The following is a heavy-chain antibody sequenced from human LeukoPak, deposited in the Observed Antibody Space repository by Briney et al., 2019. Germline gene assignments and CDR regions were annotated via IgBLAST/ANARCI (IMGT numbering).Heavy chain of an antibody. Sequence: PVGSLRLSCAASGFTVSTNGMIWVRQPPGQGLEWVSAIYNTGSTYNADSVKGRFTITRHNSKNTVCLQMTNLRADETDVYYCARVDTTLSYEIDVWGQGTPVTVSS. CDR1: GFTVSTNG. CDR3: ARVDTTLSYEIDV. V-gene: IGHV3-53*04. CDR2: IYNTGST. J-gene: IGHJ4*02. D-gene: IGHD1-1*01.